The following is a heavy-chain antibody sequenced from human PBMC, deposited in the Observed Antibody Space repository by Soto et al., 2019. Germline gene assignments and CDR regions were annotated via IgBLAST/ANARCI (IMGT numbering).Heavy chain of an antibody. Sequence: GGSLRLSCAASGFTFSRYAMSWVRQAPGKGLEWVSAISGTGSSTYYADSVKGRLTISRDNSKNTLYLQMNSLRAEDTAVYYCAKDYDFWSGYLDYWGQGTLVTSPQ. CDR3: AKDYDFWSGYLDY. J-gene: IGHJ4*02. CDR1: GFTFSRYA. CDR2: ISGTGSST. D-gene: IGHD3-3*01. V-gene: IGHV3-23*01.